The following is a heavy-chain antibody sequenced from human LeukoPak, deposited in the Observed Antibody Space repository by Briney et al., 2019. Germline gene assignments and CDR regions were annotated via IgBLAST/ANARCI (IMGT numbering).Heavy chain of an antibody. V-gene: IGHV3-9*01. Sequence: PGGSPRLSCAASGFTFDDYAMHWVRQAPGKGLEWVSGISWNSGSIGYADSVKGRFTISRDNAKNSLYLQMNSLRAEDTAVYYCAREGKGRWLQLAGFFDYWGQGTLVTVSS. CDR1: GFTFDDYA. CDR3: AREGKGRWLQLAGFFDY. D-gene: IGHD5-24*01. J-gene: IGHJ4*02. CDR2: ISWNSGSI.